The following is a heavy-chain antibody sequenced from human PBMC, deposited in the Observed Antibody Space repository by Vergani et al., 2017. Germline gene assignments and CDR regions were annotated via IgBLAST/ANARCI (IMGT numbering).Heavy chain of an antibody. CDR1: GGSLSSYY. V-gene: IGHV4-59*01. D-gene: IGHD6-13*01. CDR3: ARGYSSSWYANYYYYMDV. J-gene: IGHJ6*03. CDR2: ICYSGST. Sequence: QVQLQESGPGLVKPSETLSLTCTVSGGSLSSYYWSWIRQPPGKGLEWIWYICYSGSTNYNPSLKSRVTISVDTSKNQFSLKLSSVTAADTAVYYCARGYSSSWYANYYYYMDVWGKGTTVTVSS.